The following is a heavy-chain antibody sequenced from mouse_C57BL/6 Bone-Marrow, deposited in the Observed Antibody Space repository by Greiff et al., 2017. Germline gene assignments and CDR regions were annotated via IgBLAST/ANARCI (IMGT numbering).Heavy chain of an antibody. Sequence: RVESGGGLVQPGGSLKLSCAASGFTFSDYYMYWVRQTPEKRLGWVAYISNGGGSTYYPDTVKGRFTISRDNAKNTLYLQMSRLKSEDTAMDYCALFFTTVVEWFAYWGKGTLVTVSA. CDR1: GFTFSDYY. CDR3: ALFFTTVVEWFAY. J-gene: IGHJ3*01. CDR2: ISNGGGST. D-gene: IGHD1-1*01. V-gene: IGHV5-12*01.